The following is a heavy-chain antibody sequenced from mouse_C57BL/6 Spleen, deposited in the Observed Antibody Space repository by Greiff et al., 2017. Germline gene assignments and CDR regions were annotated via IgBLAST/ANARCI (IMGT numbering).Heavy chain of an antibody. J-gene: IGHJ1*03. CDR1: GFSLTSYG. Sequence: QVQLQQSGPGLVQPSQSLSITCTVSGFSLTSYGVHWVRQSPGKGLEWLGVIWSGGSTDYNAAFISRLSISKDNSKSQVFFKMNSRQADDTAIYYCARNTVISRVVAPYMDVWGKGTTVTVSS. V-gene: IGHV2-2*01. D-gene: IGHD1-1*01. CDR2: IWSGGST. CDR3: ARNTVISRVVAPYMDV.